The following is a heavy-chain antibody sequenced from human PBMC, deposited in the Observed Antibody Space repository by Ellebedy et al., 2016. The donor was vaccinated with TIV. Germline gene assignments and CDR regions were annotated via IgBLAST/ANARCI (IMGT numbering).Heavy chain of an antibody. CDR2: IYNSGST. CDR1: GGSINSYC. D-gene: IGHD3-10*01. V-gene: IGHV4-4*07. Sequence: MPSETLSLTCTISGGSINSYCWSWIRQPAGKGLEWIGNIYNSGSTKFSPSLKSRVTLSVDTSKNHLSLKLSSVTAADTAMYYCARGGVDRPHALDIWGQGTVVTVSS. CDR3: ARGGVDRPHALDI. J-gene: IGHJ3*02.